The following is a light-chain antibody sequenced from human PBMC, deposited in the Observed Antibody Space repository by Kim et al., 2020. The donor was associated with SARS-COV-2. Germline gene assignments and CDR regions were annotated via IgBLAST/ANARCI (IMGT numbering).Light chain of an antibody. CDR1: QSISDW. V-gene: IGKV1-5*03. CDR3: QQYNNYPYT. J-gene: IGKJ2*01. Sequence: SVSVGDRVTVTCRASQSISDWLAWYQQKPGKAPKILIYKASNLESGVPSRFSGSGSGTELTLTISSLQPDDFATYYCQQYNNYPYTFGQGTKLEI. CDR2: KAS.